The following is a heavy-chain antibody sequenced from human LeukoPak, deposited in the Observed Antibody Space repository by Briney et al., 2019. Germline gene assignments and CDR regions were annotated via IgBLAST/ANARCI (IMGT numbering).Heavy chain of an antibody. Sequence: PSETLSLTCTVSGGSISNYNWCWIRQPPGKGLEWIGYIYYSGSTNSNPSLKSRVTISLDTSKNQFSLKLSSVTAADTAVYYCARAGQFISARPITFDYWGQGSLVTVPS. V-gene: IGHV4-59*01. CDR2: IYYSGST. J-gene: IGHJ4*02. D-gene: IGHD6-6*01. CDR3: ARAGQFISARPITFDY. CDR1: GGSISNYN.